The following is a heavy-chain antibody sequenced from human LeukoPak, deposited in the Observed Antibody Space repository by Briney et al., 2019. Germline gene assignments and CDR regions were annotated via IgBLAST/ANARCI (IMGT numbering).Heavy chain of an antibody. Sequence: SETLSLTCAVYGGSFSGYYWSWIRQPPGKGLEWIGEINHSGSTNYNPSLKSRVTISVDTSKNQFSLKLSSVTAADTAVYYCARGQGEAVAVRAADYWGQGTLVTVSS. V-gene: IGHV4-34*01. D-gene: IGHD6-19*01. CDR1: GGSFSGYY. CDR2: INHSGST. CDR3: ARGQGEAVAVRAADY. J-gene: IGHJ4*02.